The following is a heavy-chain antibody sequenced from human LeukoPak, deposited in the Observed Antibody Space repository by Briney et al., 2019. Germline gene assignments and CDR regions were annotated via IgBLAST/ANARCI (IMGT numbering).Heavy chain of an antibody. J-gene: IGHJ4*02. Sequence: PGGSLRLSCAASRFTFSSYAMNWVRQAPGKGLEWVSSISGSGDNTHYADSVKGRSTISRDNSKNMMYLQMNSLRAEDTALYYCARDRYGDYSFDYWGQGILVTVSS. CDR2: ISGSGDNT. CDR1: RFTFSSYA. V-gene: IGHV3-23*01. CDR3: ARDRYGDYSFDY. D-gene: IGHD4-17*01.